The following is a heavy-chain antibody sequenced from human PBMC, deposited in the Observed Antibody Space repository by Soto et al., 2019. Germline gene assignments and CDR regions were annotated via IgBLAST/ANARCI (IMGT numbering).Heavy chain of an antibody. CDR1: GYSFTRNW. Sequence: PGESLKISCKGSGYSFTRNWIDWVRQLPGKGLEWMGIIFPIYSDTRYSPSSHDQRTITADNSLSTAYLQWSSLKASDTAIDYCAPPGGRDFNDFDVWGQGTMVTVSS. CDR3: APPGGRDFNDFDV. J-gene: IGHJ3*01. D-gene: IGHD2-21*02. CDR2: IFPIYSDT. V-gene: IGHV5-51*01.